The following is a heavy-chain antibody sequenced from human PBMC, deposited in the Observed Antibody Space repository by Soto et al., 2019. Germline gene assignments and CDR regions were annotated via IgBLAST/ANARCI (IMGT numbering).Heavy chain of an antibody. CDR3: AMGGRETGWFGAFGY. Sequence: EVQLLESGGGLVQPGGSLRLSCAASGFTFSSYAMSWVRQAPGKGLEWVSAISGSGGSTYYADSVKGRFTISRDNSKNTLYLQMNSLRAEDTAVYYCAMGGRETGWFGAFGYWGQGTLVTVSS. V-gene: IGHV3-23*01. CDR2: ISGSGGST. J-gene: IGHJ4*02. D-gene: IGHD3-10*01. CDR1: GFTFSSYA.